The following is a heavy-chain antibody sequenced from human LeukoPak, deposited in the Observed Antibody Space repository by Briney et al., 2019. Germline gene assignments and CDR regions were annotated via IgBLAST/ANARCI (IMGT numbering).Heavy chain of an antibody. CDR3: ARVYGSGSNYYYGMDV. D-gene: IGHD3-10*01. CDR2: MNPNSGNT. CDR1: GYTFTSYD. V-gene: IGHV1-8*02. J-gene: IGHJ6*02. Sequence: ASVKVSCKASGYTFTSYDINWVRQATGQGLEWMGWMNPNSGNTGYAQKFQGRVTMTRNTSISTAYMKLSSLRSEDTAVYYCARVYGSGSNYYYGMDVWGQGTTVTVSS.